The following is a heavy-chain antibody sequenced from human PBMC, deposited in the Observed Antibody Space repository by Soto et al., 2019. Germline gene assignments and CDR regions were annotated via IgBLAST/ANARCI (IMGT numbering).Heavy chain of an antibody. J-gene: IGHJ6*02. V-gene: IGHV4-34*01. CDR2: INHSGST. Sequence: SETLSLTCAVYGGSFSGYYWSWIRQPPGKGLEWIGEINHSGSTNYNPSLKSRVTISVDTSKNQFSLKLSSVTAADTAVYYCARGHRIAARINYYYYYGMDVWGQGTTVTVSS. CDR3: ARGHRIAARINYYYYYGMDV. D-gene: IGHD6-6*01. CDR1: GGSFSGYY.